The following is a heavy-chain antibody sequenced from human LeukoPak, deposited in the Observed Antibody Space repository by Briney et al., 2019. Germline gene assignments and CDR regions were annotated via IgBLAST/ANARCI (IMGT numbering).Heavy chain of an antibody. CDR1: GYTFTTYN. Sequence: ASVKVSCKASGYTFTTYNINWVRQAPGQGLEWMGWISDYNGNTNYTQKLQGRVTMTTDTSTSTAYMELRSLKSDGTAVYYCASLKNYYDSSGYLVTDAFDIWGQGTMVTVSS. CDR3: ASLKNYYDSSGYLVTDAFDI. V-gene: IGHV1-18*01. CDR2: ISDYNGNT. J-gene: IGHJ3*02. D-gene: IGHD3-22*01.